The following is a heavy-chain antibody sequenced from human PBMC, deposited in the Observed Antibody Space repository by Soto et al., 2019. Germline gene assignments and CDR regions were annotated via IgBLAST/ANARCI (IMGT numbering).Heavy chain of an antibody. Sequence: QVQLVQSGAEVKKPGASVKVSCKASGYTFSSYALHWGRQAPGQRLEWMGWINAANGNVKYSQKFQGRVTITRDTSASTAYMELSSLRSEDTAVYYCARAVGQFDPWGQGTLVTVSS. J-gene: IGHJ5*02. CDR2: INAANGNV. CDR1: GYTFSSYA. D-gene: IGHD6-19*01. V-gene: IGHV1-3*01. CDR3: ARAVGQFDP.